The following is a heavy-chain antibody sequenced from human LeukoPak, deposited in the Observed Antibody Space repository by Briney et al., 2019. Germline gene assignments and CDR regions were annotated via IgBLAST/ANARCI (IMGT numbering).Heavy chain of an antibody. CDR1: GFTPTNAW. J-gene: IGHJ4*02. D-gene: IGHD3-10*01. CDR2: IKSKTDGGTT. Sequence: PGRTLRLSCAASGFTPTNAWTSWVRQAPGKGLEWVGRIKSKTDGGTTDYAAPVKGRFTISRDDSKKTLYLQMNSLKTEDTAVYDCTTDGDGSGWYYIPPFFDYWGQGTLVTVSS. CDR3: TTDGDGSGWYYIPPFFDY. V-gene: IGHV3-15*01.